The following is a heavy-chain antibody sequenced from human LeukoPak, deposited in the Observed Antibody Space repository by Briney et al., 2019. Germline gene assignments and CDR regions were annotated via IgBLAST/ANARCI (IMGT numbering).Heavy chain of an antibody. CDR3: TRGFGKVAANVFGGYTMDV. V-gene: IGHV3-66*02. Sequence: GGSLRLSCAASGFTVNSNYMSWVRQAPGKGLEWVSLIYTGGSTYYADSVKGRFTISRDNSKNTLYLQMNSLRPEDTAVYYCTRGFGKVAANVFGGYTMDVWGQGTTVTVSS. J-gene: IGHJ6*02. CDR2: IYTGGST. CDR1: GFTVNSNY. D-gene: IGHD6-6*01.